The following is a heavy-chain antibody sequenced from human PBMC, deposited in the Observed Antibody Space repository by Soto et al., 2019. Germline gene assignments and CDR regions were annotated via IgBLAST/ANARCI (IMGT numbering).Heavy chain of an antibody. CDR1: GYTFTSYG. Sequence: GASVKVSCKASGYTFTSYGISWVRQAPGQGLEWMGWISAYNGNTNYAQKLQGRVTMTTDTSTSTAYMELRSLRSDDTAVYYCARTHYYDSSGYYYGYFDYWGQGTLVTVSS. D-gene: IGHD3-22*01. J-gene: IGHJ4*02. CDR2: ISAYNGNT. V-gene: IGHV1-18*01. CDR3: ARTHYYDSSGYYYGYFDY.